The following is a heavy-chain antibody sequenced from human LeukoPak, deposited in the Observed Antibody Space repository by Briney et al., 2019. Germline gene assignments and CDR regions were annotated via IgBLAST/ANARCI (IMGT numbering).Heavy chain of an antibody. D-gene: IGHD2-21*02. V-gene: IGHV3-23*01. J-gene: IGHJ4*02. CDR1: GFTFSSYA. CDR3: AKTARRSRYYFDY. CDR2: ISGSGGST. Sequence: TGGSLRLSCAASGFTFSSYAMSWVRQAPGKGLEWVSAISGSGGSTYYADTVKGRFTISRDNSKNTLYLQMNSLRAEDTAVYYCAKTARRSRYYFDYWGQGTLVTVSS.